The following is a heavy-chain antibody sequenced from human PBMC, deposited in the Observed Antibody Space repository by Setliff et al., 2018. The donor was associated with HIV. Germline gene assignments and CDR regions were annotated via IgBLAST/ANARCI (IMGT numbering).Heavy chain of an antibody. CDR3: ATDPTSYCTGGNCHSGRFVS. J-gene: IGHJ4*02. CDR2: ISYSGST. V-gene: IGHV4-59*02. CDR1: GGSVNGHY. Sequence: PSETLSLTCTVSGGSVNGHYWNWIRLTPGKGLEWIGSISYSGSTNYHPTLKSRVTISVDTARHEFSLKLSSVTAADTAVYYWATDPTSYCTGGNCHSGRFVSGGQGTRVTVS. D-gene: IGHD2-15*01.